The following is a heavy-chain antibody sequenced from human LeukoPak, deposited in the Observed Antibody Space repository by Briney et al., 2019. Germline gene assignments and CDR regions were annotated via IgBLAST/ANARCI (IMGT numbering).Heavy chain of an antibody. CDR3: AKREYDSSAYPMYPIDY. V-gene: IGHV3-23*01. CDR2: NSGSGGTT. D-gene: IGHD3-22*01. Sequence: GWAVPLSCLLSGSGIPLRVYAMTCPREAPGRALEGVGDNSGSGGTTYYADPVEGRFTISRDNSKNTLYLQMNSLRVEDTAVYYCAKREYDSSAYPMYPIDYWGQGTLVTVSA. J-gene: IGHJ4*02. CDR1: GSGIPLRVYA.